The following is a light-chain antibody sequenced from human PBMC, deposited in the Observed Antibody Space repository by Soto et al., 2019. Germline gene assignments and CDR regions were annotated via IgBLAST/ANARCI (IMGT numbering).Light chain of an antibody. Sequence: EIVLTQSPGTLSLSPGERATLSCRASQSVSTNLVWYQQKPGQAPRLLIYDASTRATGIPDRFSGSGSGTDFTLTISRLEPEDFAVYYCQQYGSSPKTFGQGTKVDIK. CDR3: QQYGSSPKT. V-gene: IGKV3-20*01. CDR2: DAS. J-gene: IGKJ1*01. CDR1: QSVSTN.